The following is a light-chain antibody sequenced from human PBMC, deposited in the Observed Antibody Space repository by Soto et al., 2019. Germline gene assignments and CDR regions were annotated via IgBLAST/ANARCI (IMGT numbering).Light chain of an antibody. J-gene: IGKJ5*01. V-gene: IGKV3-20*01. Sequence: EIVLTQSPGTLSLSPGERATLSCRASQSVSSSYLAWYQQKPGQAPRLLIYGASSRATGIPDRFSGSGSGRDFTLTISRLEPEDFAVYYCQQYGSSPVNFGQGTRLEIK. CDR1: QSVSSSY. CDR3: QQYGSSPVN. CDR2: GAS.